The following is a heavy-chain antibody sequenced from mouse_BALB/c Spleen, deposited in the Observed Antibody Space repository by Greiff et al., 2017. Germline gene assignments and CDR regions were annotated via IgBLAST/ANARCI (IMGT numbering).Heavy chain of an antibody. J-gene: IGHJ4*01. V-gene: IGHV1-7*01. D-gene: IGHD1-1*01. Sequence: QVQLQQSGAELAKPGASVKMSCKASGYTFTSYWMHWVKQRPGQGLEWIGYINPSTGYTEYNQKFKDKATLTADKSSSTAYMQLSSLTSEDSAVYYCAYYGSSAMDYWGQGTSVTVSS. CDR3: AYYGSSAMDY. CDR2: INPSTGYT. CDR1: GYTFTSYW.